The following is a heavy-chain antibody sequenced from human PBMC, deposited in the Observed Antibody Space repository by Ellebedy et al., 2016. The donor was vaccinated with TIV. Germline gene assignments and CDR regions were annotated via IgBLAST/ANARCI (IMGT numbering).Heavy chain of an antibody. J-gene: IGHJ4*02. D-gene: IGHD5-18*01. V-gene: IGHV4-59*08. CDR3: ARHLANSYGYMIDY. CDR2: IYNSGST. CDR1: GGSISTDY. Sequence: SETLSLTCSVSGGSISTDYWSWIRQPPGKGLEWIGYIYNSGSTKYNPSLKSRVTISVDTSKNQFSQNLSSLTAADTAVYYCARHLANSYGYMIDYWGQGTLVTVSS.